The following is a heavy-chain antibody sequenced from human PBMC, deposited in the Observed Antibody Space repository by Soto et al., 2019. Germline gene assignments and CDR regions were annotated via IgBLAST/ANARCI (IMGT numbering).Heavy chain of an antibody. J-gene: IGHJ3*02. V-gene: IGHV3-13*01. Sequence: PGGSLRLSCAASGFTFSSYDMHWVRQATGKGLEWVSAIGTAGDTYYPGSVKGRFTISRENAKNSFYLQMNSLRAGDTAVYYCARERYCSRTSCQGSRAFDIWGQGTMVTVSS. CDR2: IGTAGDT. D-gene: IGHD2-2*01. CDR3: ARERYCSRTSCQGSRAFDI. CDR1: GFTFSSYD.